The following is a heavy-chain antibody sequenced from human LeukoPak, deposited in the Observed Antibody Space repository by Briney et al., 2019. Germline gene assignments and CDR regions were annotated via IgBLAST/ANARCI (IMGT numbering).Heavy chain of an antibody. J-gene: IGHJ4*02. CDR3: ARDGVATGPLDY. CDR2: IYTSGST. Sequence: SETLSPTCTVSGGSISSYYRSWIRQPAGKGLEWIGRIYTSGSTNYNPSLKSRVTMSVDTSKNQFSLKLSSVTAADTAVYYCARDGVATGPLDYWGQGTLVTVSS. D-gene: IGHD5-12*01. V-gene: IGHV4-4*07. CDR1: GGSISSYY.